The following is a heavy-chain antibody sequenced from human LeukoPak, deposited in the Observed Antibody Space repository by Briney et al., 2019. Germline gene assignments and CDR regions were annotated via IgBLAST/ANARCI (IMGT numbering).Heavy chain of an antibody. CDR2: INPNSGGT. CDR1: GYTFTSYD. V-gene: IGHV1-2*02. Sequence: ASVKVSCKASGYTFTSYDINWVRQAPGQGLEWMGWINPNSGGTNYAQKFQGRVTMTRDTSISTAYMELSRLRSDDTAVYYCARDVGGYNWNYVAFYYYYMDVWGKGTTVTVSS. D-gene: IGHD1-7*01. CDR3: ARDVGGYNWNYVAFYYYYMDV. J-gene: IGHJ6*03.